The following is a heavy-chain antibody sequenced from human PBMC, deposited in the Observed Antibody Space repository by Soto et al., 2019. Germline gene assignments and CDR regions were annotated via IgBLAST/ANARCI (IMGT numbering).Heavy chain of an antibody. CDR1: GDSMSSYY. CDR3: ARAKSNYQTFDH. CDR2: IYYSGST. V-gene: IGHV4-59*01. Sequence: PSETLSLTCTVSGDSMSSYYWSWVRQPPGKGLEWIGYIYYSGSTTYNPPLRNRVTMSVDTSKNQFSLRLSSVTAADTAVYYCARAKSNYQTFDHWGQGSQVTVSS. D-gene: IGHD4-4*01. J-gene: IGHJ4*02.